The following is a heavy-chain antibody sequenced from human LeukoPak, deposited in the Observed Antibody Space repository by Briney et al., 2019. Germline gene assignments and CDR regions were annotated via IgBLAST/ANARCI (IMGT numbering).Heavy chain of an antibody. J-gene: IGHJ4*02. D-gene: IGHD2-2*01. CDR1: GGSISSSSYY. CDR2: IYYSGST. CDR3: ARRRGYCSSTSCHAYYLDY. V-gene: IGHV4-39*01. Sequence: SETLSLTCTVSGGSISSSSYYWGWIRQPPGKGLEWIGSIYYSGSTYYNPSLKSRVTISVDTSKNQFSLKLSSVTAADTAVYYCARRRGYCSSTSCHAYYLDYWGQGTLVTVSS.